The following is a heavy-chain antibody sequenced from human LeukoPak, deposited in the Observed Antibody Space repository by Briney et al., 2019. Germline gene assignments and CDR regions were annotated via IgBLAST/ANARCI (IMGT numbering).Heavy chain of an antibody. Sequence: PGGSLRLSCAASGFTFNSYGMHWVRQAPGKGLEWVAFIRYDGSNKYYADSVKGRFTISRDNSKNTLYLQMNSLRADDTAVYYCAKGISGYSGYDDAFDIWGQGTMVTVSS. V-gene: IGHV3-30*02. CDR3: AKGISGYSGYDDAFDI. CDR2: IRYDGSNK. J-gene: IGHJ3*02. CDR1: GFTFNSYG. D-gene: IGHD5-12*01.